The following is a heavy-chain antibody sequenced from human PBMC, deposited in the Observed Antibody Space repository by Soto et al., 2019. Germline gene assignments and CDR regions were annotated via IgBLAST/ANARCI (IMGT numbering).Heavy chain of an antibody. CDR2: IIPILGTA. D-gene: IGHD3-22*01. Sequence: ASVKVSCKVSGDSFSSFSINWVRQAPGQGFEWMGWIIPILGTANFTQKFQGRVTFTADASTSTAYMKLSSLTSEDTAIYYCTAFGSSGYYYGKHYWGQGTQVTVSS. CDR1: GDSFSSFS. V-gene: IGHV1-69*13. J-gene: IGHJ4*02. CDR3: TAFGSSGYYYGKHY.